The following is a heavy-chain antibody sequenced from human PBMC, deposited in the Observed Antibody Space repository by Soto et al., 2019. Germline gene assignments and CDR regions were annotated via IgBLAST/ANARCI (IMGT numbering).Heavy chain of an antibody. CDR2: ISSGGVTI. J-gene: IGHJ4*02. V-gene: IGHV3-48*01. D-gene: IGHD2-15*01. Sequence: EVQLVESGGGLVQPGGSLRLSCAASGFTFSSYSMNWVRQTPGKGLEWVSYISSGGVTIYYADSVEGRFTVSRDNAKDSLYLQMNSLRAEDTAVYYCARNLYCSGGSCPWGYWGQGTLVTVSS. CDR3: ARNLYCSGGSCPWGY. CDR1: GFTFSSYS.